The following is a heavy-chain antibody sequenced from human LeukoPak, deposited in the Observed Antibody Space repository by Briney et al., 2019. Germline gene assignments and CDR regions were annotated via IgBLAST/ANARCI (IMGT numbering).Heavy chain of an antibody. Sequence: PSETLSLTCAVSGGSISSGGYSWSWIRQPPGKGLEWIGYIYHSGSTYYNPSLKSRVTISVDRSKNQFSLKLSSVTAADTAVYYCARVNSSGPPAFDIWGQGTMVTVSS. CDR1: GGSISSGGYS. CDR2: IYHSGST. V-gene: IGHV4-30-2*01. CDR3: ARVNSSGPPAFDI. D-gene: IGHD3-22*01. J-gene: IGHJ3*02.